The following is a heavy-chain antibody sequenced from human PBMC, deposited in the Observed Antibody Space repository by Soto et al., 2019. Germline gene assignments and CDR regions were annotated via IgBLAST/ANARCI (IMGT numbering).Heavy chain of an antibody. V-gene: IGHV1-69*02. Sequence: QVQLVQSGAEVQKPGSSVKVSCKASGGTFSSYTISWVRQAPGQGLEWMGRIIPILGIANYAQMFQGRVRSNADKSKCTAYMELSRLRSEATAVYYCASPQLSDDYGDPYDYYYMDFWGKGTTVTVSS. CDR2: IIPILGIA. J-gene: IGHJ6*03. CDR1: GGTFSSYT. CDR3: ASPQLSDDYGDPYDYYYMDF. D-gene: IGHD4-17*01.